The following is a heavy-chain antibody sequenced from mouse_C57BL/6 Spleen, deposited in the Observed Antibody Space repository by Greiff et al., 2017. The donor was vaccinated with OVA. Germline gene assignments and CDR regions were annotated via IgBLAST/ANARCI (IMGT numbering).Heavy chain of an antibody. J-gene: IGHJ2*01. CDR3: ARSAVGPFCYFDY. V-gene: IGHV1-82*01. D-gene: IGHD1-1*01. CDR2: IYPGDGDT. Sequence: VQLQESGPELVKPGASVKISCKASGYAFSSSWMNWVKQRPGKGLEWIGRIYPGDGDTNYNGKFKGKATLTADKSSSTAYMQLSSLTSEDSAVYFCARSAVGPFCYFDYWGQGTTLTVSS. CDR1: GYAFSSSW.